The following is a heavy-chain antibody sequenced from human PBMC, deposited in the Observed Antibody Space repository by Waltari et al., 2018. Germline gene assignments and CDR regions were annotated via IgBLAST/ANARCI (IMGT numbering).Heavy chain of an antibody. Sequence: QVQLQESGPGLVKPSQTLSLTCTVSGGSISSGAYYWSWLRQPAGKGLEWIGRIYTSGTINYNPSLNSRVTISVDTTRNQFSLKLNSVTAADTAVYYCARNDHGDYGPFGYWGQGTLVTVSS. CDR1: GGSISSGAYY. V-gene: IGHV4-61*02. CDR2: IYTSGTI. CDR3: ARNDHGDYGPFGY. D-gene: IGHD4-17*01. J-gene: IGHJ4*02.